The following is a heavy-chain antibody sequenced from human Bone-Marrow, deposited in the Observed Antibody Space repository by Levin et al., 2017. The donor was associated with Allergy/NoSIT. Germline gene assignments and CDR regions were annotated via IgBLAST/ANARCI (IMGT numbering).Heavy chain of an antibody. CDR3: ARARRTTVIYRSGGMDV. CDR1: GGTFSSYA. D-gene: IGHD4-17*01. CDR2: IIPIFGTA. Sequence: SVKVSCKASGGTFSSYAISWVRQAPGQGLEWMGGIIPIFGTANYAQKFQGRVTITADESTSTAYMELSSLRSEDTAVYYCARARRTTVIYRSGGMDVWGQGTTVTVSS. V-gene: IGHV1-69*13. J-gene: IGHJ6*02.